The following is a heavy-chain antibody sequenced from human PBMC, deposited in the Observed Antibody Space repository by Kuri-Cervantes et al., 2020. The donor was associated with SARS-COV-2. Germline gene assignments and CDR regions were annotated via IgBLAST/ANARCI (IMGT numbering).Heavy chain of an antibody. Sequence: GESLKISCAASGFTFSSYAMSWVRQAPGKGLEWVSAISGSGGSTYYADSVKGRFTISRDNAKNSLYLQMNSLRAEDTAVYYCARDGLDVAYYYYMDVWGKGATVTVSS. V-gene: IGHV3-23*01. CDR3: ARDGLDVAYYYYMDV. J-gene: IGHJ6*03. CDR2: ISGSGGST. CDR1: GFTFSSYA.